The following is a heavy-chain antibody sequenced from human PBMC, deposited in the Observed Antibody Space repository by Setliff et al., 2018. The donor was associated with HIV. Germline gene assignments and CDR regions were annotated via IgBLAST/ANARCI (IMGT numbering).Heavy chain of an antibody. D-gene: IGHD2-8*01. Sequence: ASVKVSCKASGYTFTGFYMHWVRQAPGQGLEWMGRINPNSGGTKYGQKFQGRVTMTRDTSISTAYMELSRLRSDDTAVYYCATKLYCTNGVCLDAFDIWGQGTMVTVSS. CDR3: ATKLYCTNGVCLDAFDI. CDR1: GYTFTGFY. CDR2: INPNSGGT. J-gene: IGHJ3*02. V-gene: IGHV1-2*06.